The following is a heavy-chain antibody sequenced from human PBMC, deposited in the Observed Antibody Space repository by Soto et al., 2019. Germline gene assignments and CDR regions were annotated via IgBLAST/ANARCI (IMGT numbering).Heavy chain of an antibody. CDR3: ARNMDYYYGPGSGNGHGV. Sequence: QVQLVQSGAEVKEPGDSVRVSCEASGYTFTAYYIHWVRQAPGQGLEWMGWINPKFGDTTYAQDFQGRLTLTRDMSISTVYMDLIRLTSDDTAIDYCARNMDYYYGPGSGNGHGVWGQGTAVNVFS. D-gene: IGHD3-10*01. CDR2: INPKFGDT. J-gene: IGHJ6*02. V-gene: IGHV1-2*02. CDR1: GYTFTAYY.